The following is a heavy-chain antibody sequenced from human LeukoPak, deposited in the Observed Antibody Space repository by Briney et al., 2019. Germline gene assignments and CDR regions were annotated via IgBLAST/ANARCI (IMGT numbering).Heavy chain of an antibody. CDR2: IKHSGST. V-gene: IGHV4-34*01. Sequence: SETLSLTCAVYGGSFSGYYWSWIRQPPGKGLEWVGEIKHSGSTNYNPSPKSGVSISVDTSTNHISLKMSSVTAADTPVCYYGSIFPRGEVWFGGFDHWRQGTLVTV. D-gene: IGHD3-10*01. CDR1: GGSFSGYY. CDR3: GSIFPRGEVWFGGFDH. J-gene: IGHJ4*02.